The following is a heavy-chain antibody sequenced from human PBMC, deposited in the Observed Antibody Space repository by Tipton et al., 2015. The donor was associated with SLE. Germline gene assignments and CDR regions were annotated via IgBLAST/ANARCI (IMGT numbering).Heavy chain of an antibody. CDR2: IYYNGIT. Sequence: LRLSCTVSGDSISSSGYYWGWIRQPPGKGLEWIGSIYYNGITYYNPSLRSRVTISLDTSKNQFSLKLSSVTAADTAVYYCARPGGDITILGEAETFQHWGQGTLVTVSS. D-gene: IGHD3-3*01. V-gene: IGHV4-39*01. J-gene: IGHJ1*01. CDR1: GDSISSSGYY. CDR3: ARPGGDITILGEAETFQH.